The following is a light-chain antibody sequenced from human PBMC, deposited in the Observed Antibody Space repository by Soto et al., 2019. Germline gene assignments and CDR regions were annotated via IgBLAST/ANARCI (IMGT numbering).Light chain of an antibody. CDR3: SSYTSSSTYV. J-gene: IGLJ1*01. Sequence: QSALTQPASVSGSPGQSITISCTGTSSDVGGYNYVSWYQQYPGKAPKLMIYDVSNRPSGVSNRFSGSKSGNTASLTISGIKAEDEADYYCSSYTSSSTYVFGTGTKVTVL. V-gene: IGLV2-14*01. CDR2: DVS. CDR1: SSDVGGYNY.